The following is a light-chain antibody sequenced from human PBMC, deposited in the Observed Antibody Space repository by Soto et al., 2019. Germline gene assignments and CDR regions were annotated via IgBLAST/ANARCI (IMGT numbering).Light chain of an antibody. J-gene: IGKJ1*01. CDR3: LQHTSYPWT. CDR1: QGISKY. V-gene: IGKV1-17*03. CDR2: AAS. Sequence: DIQMTQSPSAKYASVGDRVTITCRARQGISKYLAWFQQKPGKVPKRLIYAASSLQSGGPARFSRRGSGTEFTLTIISQQPEDFGTYHCLQHTSYPWTFGQGTKGEIK.